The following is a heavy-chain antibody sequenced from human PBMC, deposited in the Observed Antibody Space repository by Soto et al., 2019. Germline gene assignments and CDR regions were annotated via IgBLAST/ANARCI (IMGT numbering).Heavy chain of an antibody. CDR3: ARDAITMVRGVIPATYYYYGMDV. J-gene: IGHJ6*02. CDR2: ISAYNGNT. V-gene: IGHV1-18*01. CDR1: GYTFTSYG. Sequence: QVQLVQSGAEVKKPGASVKVSCKASGYTFTSYGISWVRQAPGQGLEWMGWISAYNGNTNYAQKLQGRVTMTTDTSRSTAYMELRSLGSDDTAVYYCARDAITMVRGVIPATYYYYGMDVWGQGTTVTVSS. D-gene: IGHD3-10*01.